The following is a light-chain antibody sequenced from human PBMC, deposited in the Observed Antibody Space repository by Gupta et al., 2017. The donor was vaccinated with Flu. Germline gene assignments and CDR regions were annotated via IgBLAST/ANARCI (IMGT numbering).Light chain of an antibody. CDR3: QQYNNWPRGT. CDR1: QSVSSN. Sequence: EIVMTQSPATLSVSPGERATLSCRASQSVSSNLAGYQQKPGQAPRLLIYGASTRATGFPARFSGSGCGTEFTLAISSLQSEDFAVYYCQQYNNWPRGTFGGGTKVEIK. CDR2: GAS. V-gene: IGKV3-15*01. J-gene: IGKJ4*01.